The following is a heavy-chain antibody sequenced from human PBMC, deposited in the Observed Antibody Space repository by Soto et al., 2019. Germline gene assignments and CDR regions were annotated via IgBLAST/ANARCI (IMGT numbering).Heavy chain of an antibody. V-gene: IGHV3-21*01. J-gene: IGHJ4*02. CDR3: AGGGRDCSGGSCYARWVDY. D-gene: IGHD2-15*01. CDR2: ISSSSSYI. CDR1: GFTFSSYS. Sequence: EVQLVESGGGLVKPGGSLRLSCAASGFTFSSYSMNWVCQAPGKGLEWVSSISSSSSYIYYADSVKGRFTISRDNAKNSLYLQMNSLRAEDTAVYYCAGGGRDCSGGSCYARWVDYWGQGTLVTVSS.